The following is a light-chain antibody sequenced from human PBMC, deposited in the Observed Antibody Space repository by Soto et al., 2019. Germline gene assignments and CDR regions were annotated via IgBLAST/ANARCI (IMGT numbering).Light chain of an antibody. Sequence: QSALTQPPSASGSPGQSVTISCTGTSSDIGAYNYVSWYQQHPGKAPKLIIYEVNERPSGVPDRFSGSKSGTTASLTVSGLQPEDEAEYYCSSFVASNNLRVFGTGTKLTVL. CDR1: SSDIGAYNY. CDR2: EVN. J-gene: IGLJ1*01. CDR3: SSFVASNNLRV. V-gene: IGLV2-8*01.